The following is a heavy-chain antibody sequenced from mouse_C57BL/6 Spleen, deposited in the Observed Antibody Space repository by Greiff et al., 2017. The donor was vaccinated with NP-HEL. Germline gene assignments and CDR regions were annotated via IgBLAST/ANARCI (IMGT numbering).Heavy chain of an antibody. CDR2: IYPGSGST. V-gene: IGHV1-55*01. J-gene: IGHJ2*01. CDR1: GYTFTSYW. D-gene: IGHD2-2*01. Sequence: QVHVKQPGAELVKPGASVKMSCKASGYTFTSYWITWVKQRPGQGLEWIGDIYPGSGSTNYNEKFKSKATLTVDTSSSTAYMQLSSLTSEDSAVYYCAGMVTTSEFDYWGQGTTLTVSS. CDR3: AGMVTTSEFDY.